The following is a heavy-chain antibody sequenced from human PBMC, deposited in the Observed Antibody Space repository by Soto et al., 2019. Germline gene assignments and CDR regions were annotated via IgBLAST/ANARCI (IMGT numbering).Heavy chain of an antibody. CDR2: IWYDGSNK. V-gene: IGHV3-33*01. CDR3: ARESGLGTKYYFDY. D-gene: IGHD7-27*01. CDR1: GFTFSSYG. J-gene: IGHJ4*02. Sequence: SLRLSCAASGFTFSSYGMHWVRQAPGKGLEWVAVIWYDGSNKYYADSVKGRFTISRDNSKNTLYLQMNSLRAEDTAVYYCARESGLGTKYYFDYWGQGTLVTVSS.